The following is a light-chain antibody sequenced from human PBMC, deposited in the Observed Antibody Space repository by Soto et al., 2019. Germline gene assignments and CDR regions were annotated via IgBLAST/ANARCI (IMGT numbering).Light chain of an antibody. J-gene: IGKJ4*01. CDR2: AAS. V-gene: IGKV1-9*01. Sequence: DIQLTQSPSFLSASVGDRVTITCRASQGISSYLAWYQQKPGKAPKLLIYAASTLQSGVPSRFSGSGSWTEFPLTYSSLQPEDFATYYCQQLNSYPPPFGGGTKVEIK. CDR1: QGISSY. CDR3: QQLNSYPPP.